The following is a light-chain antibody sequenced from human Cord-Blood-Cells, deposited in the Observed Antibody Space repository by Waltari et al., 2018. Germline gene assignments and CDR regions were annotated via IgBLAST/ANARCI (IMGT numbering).Light chain of an antibody. V-gene: IGLV3-1*01. CDR1: NLGDQY. J-gene: IGLJ3*02. CDR3: QAWDSSTAV. CDR2: QDS. Sequence: SYELTQPPSVSVSPGQTASITSSGANLGDQYACWYQQKPGQSPVLVIYQDSKRPSGIPERFSGSNSGNTATLTISGTQAMDEADYYCQAWDSSTAVFGGGTKLTVL.